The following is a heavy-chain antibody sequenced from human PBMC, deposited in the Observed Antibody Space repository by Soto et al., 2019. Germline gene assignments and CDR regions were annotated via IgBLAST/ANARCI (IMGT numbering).Heavy chain of an antibody. Sequence: EVQLAESGGGLVQPGGSLRLSCAASGFTLSSYWMSWVRQAPGKGLEWVANIKEEGSEKNYVDSVKGRFTISRDNAKNSLYLQMNSLRAEDTAVYYCVRMRYMDVWGKGTTVTVSS. V-gene: IGHV3-7*01. CDR3: VRMRYMDV. CDR2: IKEEGSEK. J-gene: IGHJ6*03. CDR1: GFTLSSYW.